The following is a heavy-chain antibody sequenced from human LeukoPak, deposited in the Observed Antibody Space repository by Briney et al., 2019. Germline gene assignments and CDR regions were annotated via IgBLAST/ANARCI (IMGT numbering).Heavy chain of an antibody. J-gene: IGHJ6*02. V-gene: IGHV1-69*13. CDR1: GGTFSSYA. CDR3: ARVPGYGDYEEDYYYYGMDV. Sequence: GASVKVSCKASGGTFSSYAISWVRQAPGQGLEWMGGIIPIFGTANYAQKFQGRVTITADESTSTAYMELSSLRSEDTAVYYRARVPGYGDYEEDYYYYGMDVWGQGTTVTVSS. CDR2: IIPIFGTA. D-gene: IGHD4-17*01.